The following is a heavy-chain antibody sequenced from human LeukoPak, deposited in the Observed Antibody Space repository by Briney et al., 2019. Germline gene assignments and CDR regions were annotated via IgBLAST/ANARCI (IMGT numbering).Heavy chain of an antibody. CDR1: GYTFTGYH. J-gene: IGHJ3*02. CDR3: ARDAAGNDAFDI. D-gene: IGHD6-19*01. CDR2: INPNSGGT. V-gene: IGHV1-2*02. Sequence: ASVKVSCKASGYTFTGYHMHWVRQAPGQGLEWMGWINPNSGGTNYAQKFQGRVTMTRDTSISTAYMELSRLRSDDTAVYYCARDAAGNDAFDIWGQGTMVTVSS.